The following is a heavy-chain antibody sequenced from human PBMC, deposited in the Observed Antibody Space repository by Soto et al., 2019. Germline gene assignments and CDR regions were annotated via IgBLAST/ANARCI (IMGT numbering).Heavy chain of an antibody. D-gene: IGHD3-16*01. CDR3: ARFLRGGNTVYAFDM. J-gene: IGHJ3*02. CDR1: GFTVSSTY. V-gene: IGHV3-53*01. Sequence: GGSLRLSCAASGFTVSSTYMSWVRQAPGKGLEWVSVIYSGGSTYYADSVKGRFTISRDNSKNTLYLQMNSLRAEDTAVYFCARFLRGGNTVYAFDMGGKGTMATVS. CDR2: IYSGGST.